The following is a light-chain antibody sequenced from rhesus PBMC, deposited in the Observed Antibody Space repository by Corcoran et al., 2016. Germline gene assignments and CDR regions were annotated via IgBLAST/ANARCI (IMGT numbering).Light chain of an antibody. CDR1: QSLLHSKGNTY. CDR3: MEATHRPRS. Sequence: DVAMIQSPLSLPVTLGQPASISCRSSQSLLHSKGNTYLSWFQQRPGQFPRRLSYKVSNRDSGVPDRGSGRGAGTDVTLEISRLEAGDVGVYFWMEATHRPRSFGQGPTVEIK. CDR2: KVS. J-gene: IGKJ2*01. V-gene: IGKV2-58*01.